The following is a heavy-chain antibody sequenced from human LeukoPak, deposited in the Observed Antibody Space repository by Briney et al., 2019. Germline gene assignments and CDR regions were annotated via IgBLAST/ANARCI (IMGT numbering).Heavy chain of an antibody. CDR1: GFAFSNYA. D-gene: IGHD6-19*01. CDR2: ISGFNT. V-gene: IGHV3-23*01. J-gene: IGHJ4*02. CDR3: AKDRRYSSGWYTH. Sequence: GGSLRLSCTTSGFAFSNYAMNWVRQAPGKGPEWVSGISGFNTYYADSVKGRFPIFRDNSKNVLHLQMDRVRAEDTAVYYCAKDRRYSSGWYTHWGQGTLVTVSS.